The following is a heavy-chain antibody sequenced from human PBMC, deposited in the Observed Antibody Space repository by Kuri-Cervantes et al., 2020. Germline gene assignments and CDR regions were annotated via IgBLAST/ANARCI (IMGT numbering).Heavy chain of an antibody. CDR1: GDSVSSTSAA. J-gene: IGHJ2*01. CDR3: ARGLGSVGYWYFDL. CDR2: TYSKSRWYN. Sequence: SCAISGDSVSSTSAARNWIRQSPSRGLEWLGRTYSKSRWYNDYAVSVKSRITISPDTSKNQFSLQLNSVTPEDTAVYYCARGLGSVGYWYFDLWGRGTLVTVSS. D-gene: IGHD1-26*01. V-gene: IGHV6-1*01.